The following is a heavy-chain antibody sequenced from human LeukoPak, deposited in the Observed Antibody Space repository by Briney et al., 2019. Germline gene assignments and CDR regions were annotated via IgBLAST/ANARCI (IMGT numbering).Heavy chain of an antibody. D-gene: IGHD2-21*02. V-gene: IGHV1-69*02. CDR1: GYTFTGYY. Sequence: ASVKVSCKASGYTFTGYYMHWVRQAPGQGLEWMGRIIPILGIANYAQKFQGRVTITADKSASTAYMELSSLRSEDTAVYYCASGEWYCGGDCPPLSWGQGTLVTVSS. CDR2: IIPILGIA. J-gene: IGHJ4*02. CDR3: ASGEWYCGGDCPPLS.